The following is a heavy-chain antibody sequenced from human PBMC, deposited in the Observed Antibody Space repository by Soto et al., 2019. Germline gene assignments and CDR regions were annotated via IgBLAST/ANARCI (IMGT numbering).Heavy chain of an antibody. CDR1: GDSYSISTYS. Sequence: TLSLTCNMSGDSYSISTYSWSWIRQPPGKALQWLGYIYHSGSPDYNPSLKSRVTISVDRSKNQFSLKLRSVTAPDTAVYYCARNNGDYYFDYWGQGALVTVSS. V-gene: IGHV4-30-2*01. CDR2: IYHSGSP. CDR3: ARNNGDYYFDY. D-gene: IGHD4-17*01. J-gene: IGHJ4*02.